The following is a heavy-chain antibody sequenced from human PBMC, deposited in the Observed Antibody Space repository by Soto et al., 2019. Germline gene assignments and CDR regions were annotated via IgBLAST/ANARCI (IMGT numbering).Heavy chain of an antibody. CDR2: IYYSGST. CDR3: ERDRDLLTIGFYDY. D-gene: IGHD3-22*01. V-gene: IGHV4-59*01. CDR1: GGSLSSYY. Sequence: PSDTLSLTCTVSGGSLSSYYWSWIRQPPGKGLEWIGYIYYSGSTNYNPSLKSRVTISVDTSKNQFSLKLSSVTAADTAVYYCERDRDLLTIGFYDYWRKGTLDTVSS. J-gene: IGHJ4*02.